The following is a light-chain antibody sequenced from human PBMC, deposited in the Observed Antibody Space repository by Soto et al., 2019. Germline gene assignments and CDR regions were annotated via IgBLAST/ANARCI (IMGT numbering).Light chain of an antibody. CDR2: EVS. Sequence: QSVLTQPPSASGSPGQSVTISCTGTSSDIGAYNFASWYQQHPGKAPKLMIYEVSKRPSGVPDRFSGSKSGNTASLTVSGLQTEDEADYYCGSHAGNSNLVFGGGTQLTVL. J-gene: IGLJ3*02. V-gene: IGLV2-8*01. CDR1: SSDIGAYNF. CDR3: GSHAGNSNLV.